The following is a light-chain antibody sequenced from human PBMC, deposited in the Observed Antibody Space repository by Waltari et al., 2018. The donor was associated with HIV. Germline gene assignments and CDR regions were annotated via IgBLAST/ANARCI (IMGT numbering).Light chain of an antibody. V-gene: IGLV1-47*01. J-gene: IGLJ1*01. Sequence: QSVLTHPPSASGTPGQRVTTPCSGSTPNIGRNYVYWYQQLPGAAPKLLIYTNNQRPSGVPDRFSGSKSGTSASLAITGLRSEDEADYYCATWDDSLSGYVFGTGTKVTVL. CDR3: ATWDDSLSGYV. CDR2: TNN. CDR1: TPNIGRNY.